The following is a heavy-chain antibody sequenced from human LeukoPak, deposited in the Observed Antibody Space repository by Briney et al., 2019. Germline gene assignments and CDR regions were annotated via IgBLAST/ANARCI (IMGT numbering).Heavy chain of an antibody. Sequence: SETLSLTCTVSGGSISSYYWSWIRQPPGKGLEWIGYIYYSGSTNYNPSLKSRVTISVDTSKNQFSLKLSSVTAADTAVYYCARTIVVAPAAILYFDYWGQGTLVTVSS. CDR2: IYYSGST. CDR3: ARTIVVAPAAILYFDY. J-gene: IGHJ4*02. D-gene: IGHD2-2*01. CDR1: GGSISSYY. V-gene: IGHV4-59*01.